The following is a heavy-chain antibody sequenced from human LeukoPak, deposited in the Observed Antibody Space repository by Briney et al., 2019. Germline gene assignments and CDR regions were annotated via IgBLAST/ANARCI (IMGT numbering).Heavy chain of an antibody. V-gene: IGHV3-74*01. CDR2: INTDGSST. J-gene: IGHJ6*03. CDR3: ARDEEYSSSWYVGYYYYYMDV. CDR1: GFTFSSYW. D-gene: IGHD6-13*01. Sequence: GGSLRLSCAASGFTFSSYWMHRVHQAPGKGLVWVSRINTDGSSTSYADSVKGRFTISRDNAKNTLYLQMNSLRAEDTAVYYCARDEEYSSSWYVGYYYYYMDVWGKGTTVTVSS.